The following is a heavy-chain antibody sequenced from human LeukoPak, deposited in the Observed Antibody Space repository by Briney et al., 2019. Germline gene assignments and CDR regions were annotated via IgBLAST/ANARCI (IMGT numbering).Heavy chain of an antibody. CDR1: GFTFSSYG. D-gene: IGHD3-10*01. V-gene: IGHV3-30*18. CDR2: ISYDGSNK. CDR3: AKLPYGSGSSVDV. J-gene: IGHJ6*04. Sequence: PGGSLRLSCAASGFTFSSYGMHWVRQAPGKGLEWVAVISYDGSNKYYADSVKGRFTISRDNSKNTLYLQMNGLRAEDTAVYYCAKLPYGSGSSVDVWGKGTTVTVSS.